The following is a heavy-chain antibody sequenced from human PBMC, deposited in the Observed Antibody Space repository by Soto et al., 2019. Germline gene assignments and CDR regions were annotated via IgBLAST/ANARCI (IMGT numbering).Heavy chain of an antibody. CDR2: INPSGGST. CDR3: ARDRETGTTYYYYYGMDV. V-gene: IGHV1-46*01. J-gene: IGHJ6*02. Sequence: GASVKVSCKASGYTFTGYYMHWVRQAPGQGLEWMGIINPSGGSTSYAQKFQGRVTMTRDTSTSTVYMELSSLRSEDTAVYYCARDRETGTTYYYYYGMDVWGQGTTVTVSS. D-gene: IGHD1-1*01. CDR1: GYTFTGYY.